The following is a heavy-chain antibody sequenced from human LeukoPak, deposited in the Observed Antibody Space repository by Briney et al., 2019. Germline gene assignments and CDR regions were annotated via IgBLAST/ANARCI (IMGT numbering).Heavy chain of an antibody. CDR2: IYSSGGT. CDR3: ARGFGDWGLSWFDP. Sequence: SETLSLTCTVSGGSISSYYWSWIRQAPGKGLEWIGYIYSSGGTNYNPSLKSRVTISVDTSKNQFSLKLTSVTAADTAVYYCARGFGDWGLSWFDPWGQGTLVTVSS. CDR1: GGSISSYY. V-gene: IGHV4-59*01. D-gene: IGHD3-10*01. J-gene: IGHJ5*02.